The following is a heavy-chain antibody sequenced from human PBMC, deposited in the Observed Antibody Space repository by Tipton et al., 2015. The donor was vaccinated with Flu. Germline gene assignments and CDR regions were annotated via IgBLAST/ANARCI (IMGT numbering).Heavy chain of an antibody. J-gene: IGHJ5*01. CDR2: MHHTGTT. CDR1: GDSIASDYY. Sequence: TLSLTCSVSGDSIASDYYWGWIRQPPGKGLEWIGNMHHTGTTYYNPSLRSRVSIIRDRSKNHFSLKLTFVTAADTAVYYCARRDYSNYVSEPKNWFDSWGQGSLVTVSS. V-gene: IGHV4-38-2*01. CDR3: ARRDYSNYVSEPKNWFDS. D-gene: IGHD4-11*01.